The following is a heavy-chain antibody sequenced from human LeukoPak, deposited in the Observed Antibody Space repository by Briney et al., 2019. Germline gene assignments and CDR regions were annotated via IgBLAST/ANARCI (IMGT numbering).Heavy chain of an antibody. Sequence: GGSLRLSCAASGFIFSSCGMHWVRQAPGKGLEWVAIISDDGSNEYYADSVRGRFTISRDNAKNTLYLQMNSLRAEDTAVYYCAREATFGSRWDHFDYWGQGTLVTVSS. CDR2: ISDDGSNE. CDR1: GFIFSSCG. J-gene: IGHJ4*02. D-gene: IGHD6-13*01. V-gene: IGHV3-30*03. CDR3: AREATFGSRWDHFDY.